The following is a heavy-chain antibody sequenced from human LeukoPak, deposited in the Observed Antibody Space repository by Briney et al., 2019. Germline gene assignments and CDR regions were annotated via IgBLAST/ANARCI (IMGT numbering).Heavy chain of an antibody. CDR3: ARWGTYASTSNWFDP. V-gene: IGHV4-38-2*02. CDR1: GYSITSGYF. J-gene: IGHJ5*02. CDR2: IYHSGST. Sequence: SETLSLTCTVSGYSITSGYFWGWIRQPPGRGLEWIGSIYHSGSTYYNSSLKSRVTMSVDTSKNHFSLNLSSVTAADTAVYYCARWGTYASTSNWFDPWGQGTLVTVSS. D-gene: IGHD2-2*01.